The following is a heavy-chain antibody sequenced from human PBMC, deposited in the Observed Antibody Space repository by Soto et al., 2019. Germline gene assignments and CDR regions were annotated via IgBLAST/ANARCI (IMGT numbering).Heavy chain of an antibody. Sequence: SETLSLTCAVSGGSISSGGYSWSWIRQPPGKGLEWIGYIYHSGITYYNPSLKSRVTISVDRSKNQFSLKLSSVTAADTAVYYCARGRAAAGWFDPWGQGTLVTVSS. J-gene: IGHJ5*02. CDR1: GGSISSGGYS. CDR3: ARGRAAAGWFDP. V-gene: IGHV4-30-2*01. CDR2: IYHSGIT. D-gene: IGHD6-13*01.